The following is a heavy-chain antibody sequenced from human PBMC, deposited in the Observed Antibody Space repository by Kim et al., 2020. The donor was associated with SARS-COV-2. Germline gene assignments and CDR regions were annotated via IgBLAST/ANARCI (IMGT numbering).Heavy chain of an antibody. Sequence: YADARKGGFTISRNNAKNTCYVQMNSMRAEDTGVYYCARYSDSSGYYFGGWGQGTLVTVSS. D-gene: IGHD3-22*01. J-gene: IGHJ4*02. CDR3: ARYSDSSGYYFGG. V-gene: IGHV3-53*01.